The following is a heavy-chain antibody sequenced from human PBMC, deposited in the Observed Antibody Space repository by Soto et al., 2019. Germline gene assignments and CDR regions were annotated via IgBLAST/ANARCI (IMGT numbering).Heavy chain of an antibody. Sequence: PSETLSLTCTVSGGSISSGGYYWSWIRQHPGKGLEWIGYIYYSGSTYYNPSLKSRVTISVDTSKNQFSLKLSSVTAADTAVYYCARSQGRYDFWSGPTLTFLNWFDPWGQGTLVTV. J-gene: IGHJ5*02. CDR2: IYYSGST. CDR3: ARSQGRYDFWSGPTLTFLNWFDP. V-gene: IGHV4-31*03. CDR1: GGSISSGGYY. D-gene: IGHD3-3*01.